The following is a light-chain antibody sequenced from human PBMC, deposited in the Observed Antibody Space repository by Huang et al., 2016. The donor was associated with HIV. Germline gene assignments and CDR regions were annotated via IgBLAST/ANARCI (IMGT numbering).Light chain of an antibody. Sequence: EIVMTQSPATLSVSPGGRATLSCRASQIIKSDLAWYQQRPGQAPRLLIYGASTRATVIPTRFSGSGSETEFTLTISSLQSEDSAIYYCQQYNHWPPLTFGGGTKVEIK. CDR2: GAS. CDR1: QIIKSD. J-gene: IGKJ4*01. V-gene: IGKV3-15*01. CDR3: QQYNHWPPLT.